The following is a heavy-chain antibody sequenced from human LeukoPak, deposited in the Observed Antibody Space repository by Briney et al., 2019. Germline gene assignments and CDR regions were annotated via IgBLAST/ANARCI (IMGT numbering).Heavy chain of an antibody. CDR1: GYTFTSYG. J-gene: IGHJ4*02. D-gene: IGHD1-26*01. V-gene: IGHV1-69*04. Sequence: SVKVSCKASGYTFTSYGISWVRQAPGQGLEWMGRIIPMVSIAHYAQNIQGRVTITADKSTSTAYMELSSLRSDDTAVYYCATDDNIVGASDYWGQGTLVTVSS. CDR3: ATDDNIVGASDY. CDR2: IIPMVSIA.